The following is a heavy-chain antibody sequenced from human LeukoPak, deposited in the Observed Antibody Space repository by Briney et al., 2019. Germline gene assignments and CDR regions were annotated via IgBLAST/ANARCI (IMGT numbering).Heavy chain of an antibody. CDR1: GGSFSGYY. V-gene: IGHV4-34*01. D-gene: IGHD2/OR15-2a*01. CDR3: ARGLRLPSRSTPAVPHV. CDR2: INHSGST. J-gene: IGHJ6*04. Sequence: PSETLSLTCAVYGGSFSGYYWSWIRQPPGKGLEWIGEINHSGSTNYNPSLKSRVTISVDTSKNQFSLKLSSVTAADTAVYYCARGLRLPSRSTPAVPHVWGKGTTVTVSA.